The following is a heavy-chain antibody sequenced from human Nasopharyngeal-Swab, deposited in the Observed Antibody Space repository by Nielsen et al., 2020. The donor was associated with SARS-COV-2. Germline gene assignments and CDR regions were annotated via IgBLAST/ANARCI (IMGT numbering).Heavy chain of an antibody. J-gene: IGHJ4*02. D-gene: IGHD6-19*01. Sequence: GGSLRLSCAGSGFTLSTYWMSWVRQAPGKGLEWVANIKQDGSEKYYVDSVKGRFTISRDNAKNSLYLQMNSLRPEDTALYYCAKLGAQGAVADHFDSWGQGTLVTVSS. CDR3: AKLGAQGAVADHFDS. CDR1: GFTLSTYW. CDR2: IKQDGSEK. V-gene: IGHV3-7*03.